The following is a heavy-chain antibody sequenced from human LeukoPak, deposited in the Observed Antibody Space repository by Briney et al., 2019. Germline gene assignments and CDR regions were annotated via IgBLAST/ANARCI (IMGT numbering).Heavy chain of an antibody. CDR2: IIPIFGTA. V-gene: IGHV1-69*13. J-gene: IGHJ4*02. CDR3: ARDGTYYDFWSGYSPYYFDY. Sequence: ASVKVSCKASGGTFSTYAISGVRQPSEQGLEWMGGIIPIFGTANYAQKFQGRVTITADESTSTAYMELSSLRSEDTAVYYCARDGTYYDFWSGYSPYYFDYWGQGTLVTVSS. CDR1: GGTFSTYA. D-gene: IGHD3-3*01.